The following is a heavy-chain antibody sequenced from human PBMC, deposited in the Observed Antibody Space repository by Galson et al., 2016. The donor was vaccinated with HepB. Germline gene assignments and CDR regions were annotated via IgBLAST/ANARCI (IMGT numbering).Heavy chain of an antibody. Sequence: SLRLSCAASGFTFSSYSMNWVRQAPGKGLEWVSSISTSSTYINYADSVKGRFTISRDNARNSLFLQMHSLRAEDTAVYYCARGGCSGGWCDWYFDLWGRGTLVTVSS. CDR3: ARGGCSGGWCDWYFDL. CDR2: ISTSSTYI. J-gene: IGHJ2*01. CDR1: GFTFSSYS. V-gene: IGHV3-21*01. D-gene: IGHD6-19*01.